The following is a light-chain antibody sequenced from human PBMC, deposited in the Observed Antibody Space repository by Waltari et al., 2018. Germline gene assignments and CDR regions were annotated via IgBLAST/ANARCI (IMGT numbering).Light chain of an antibody. CDR1: SADIGIYDH. Sequence: QSALTQPPSASGSPGQSVTISCTGTSADIGIYDHVSWYQRHPGKAPKVIVYAVTTRPSGVPDRFSGSKAGDTAFLTVSGLQAEDEADYYCSSYAGNYIYVFGTGTEVTVL. V-gene: IGLV2-8*01. CDR3: SSYAGNYIYV. J-gene: IGLJ1*01. CDR2: AVT.